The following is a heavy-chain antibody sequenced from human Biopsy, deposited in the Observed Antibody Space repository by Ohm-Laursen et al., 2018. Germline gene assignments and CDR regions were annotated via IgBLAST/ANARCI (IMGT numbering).Heavy chain of an antibody. CDR2: IYYSGST. D-gene: IGHD2/OR15-2a*01. J-gene: IGHJ6*02. CDR1: GGSISSDY. CDR3: ARATNSTGWPYYYFYGMDV. Sequence: TLSLTWTVSGGSISSDYWSWIRQTPGKGLEWIGYIYYSGSTNYNPSLKSRVTISVDTSKNQFSLRLNSVTAADTAVYYCARATNSTGWPYYYFYGMDVWGQGTAVTVSS. V-gene: IGHV4-59*01.